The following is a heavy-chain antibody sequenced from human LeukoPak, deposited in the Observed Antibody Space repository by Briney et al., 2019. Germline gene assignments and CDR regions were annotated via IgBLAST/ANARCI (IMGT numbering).Heavy chain of an antibody. CDR3: AKLDLSHLYSSGYLDS. Sequence: PGGSLRLSCAASEFSVGSNYMTWVRQAPGKGLEWVSGIGASGPSTFFADSVKGRFAISRDNSKKTLYLQMNRLRGDDTAVYYCAKLDLSHLYSSGYLDSWGQGTLVTVSS. J-gene: IGHJ4*02. CDR2: IGASGPST. CDR1: EFSVGSNY. D-gene: IGHD6-19*01. V-gene: IGHV3-23*01.